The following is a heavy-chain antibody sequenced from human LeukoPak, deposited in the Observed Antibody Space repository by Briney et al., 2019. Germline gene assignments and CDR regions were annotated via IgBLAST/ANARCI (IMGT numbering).Heavy chain of an antibody. CDR1: GFTVSGNY. D-gene: IGHD3-10*01. V-gene: IGHV3-66*01. CDR2: IHRGGNT. CDR3: ARDPGYGLGVDYGDY. J-gene: IGHJ4*02. Sequence: TGGSLRLSCAASGFTVSGNYMSWVRQAPGKGLEWLSVIHRGGNTYYADSVKGRFTISRDSSKNTVFLQMDSLRAEDTAVYYCARDPGYGLGVDYGDYWGQGTLVNVSS.